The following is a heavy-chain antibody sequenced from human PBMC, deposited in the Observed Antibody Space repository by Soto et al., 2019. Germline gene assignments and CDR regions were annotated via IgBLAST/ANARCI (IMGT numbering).Heavy chain of an antibody. V-gene: IGHV1-18*01. CDR1: GYTFTSYG. Sequence: GASVKVSCKASGYTFTSYGISWVRQAPGQGLEWMGWISAYNGNTNYAQKLQGRVTMTTDTSTSTAYMELRSLRSDDTAVYYCARDGSKGYDFWSGYYSNWFDPWGQGTLVTVSS. J-gene: IGHJ5*02. CDR2: ISAYNGNT. D-gene: IGHD3-3*01. CDR3: ARDGSKGYDFWSGYYSNWFDP.